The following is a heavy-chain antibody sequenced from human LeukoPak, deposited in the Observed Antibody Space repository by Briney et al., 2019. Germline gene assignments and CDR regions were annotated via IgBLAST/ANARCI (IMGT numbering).Heavy chain of an antibody. Sequence: SETLSLTCTVSGGSISSYYWNWLRQPPGKGLEWIGYIYYTGSTNYNPSLKSRVTISVDTSKNQFSLKLSSVTAADTAVYYCARGGGYSSSWSYWGQGTLVTVSS. CDR1: GGSISSYY. V-gene: IGHV4-59*01. CDR2: IYYTGST. CDR3: ARGGGYSSSWSY. D-gene: IGHD6-13*01. J-gene: IGHJ4*02.